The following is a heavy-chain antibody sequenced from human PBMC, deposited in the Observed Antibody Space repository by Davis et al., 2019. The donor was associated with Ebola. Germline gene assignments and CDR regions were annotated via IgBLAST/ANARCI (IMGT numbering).Heavy chain of an antibody. CDR3: ARRLVATYVFDY. Sequence: SETLSLTCAVYGGSFSGYYWTWIRQHPGKGLEWIGYISYSGNTYYNPSLKSRVSISVDTSESHFSLKLSSVTAADTAIYYCARRLVATYVFDYWGRGTLVTVSS. V-gene: IGHV4-31*11. CDR2: ISYSGNT. CDR1: GGSFSGYY. D-gene: IGHD5-12*01. J-gene: IGHJ4*02.